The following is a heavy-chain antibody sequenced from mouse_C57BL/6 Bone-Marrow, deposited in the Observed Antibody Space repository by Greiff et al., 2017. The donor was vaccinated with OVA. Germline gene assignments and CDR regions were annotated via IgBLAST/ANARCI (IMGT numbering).Heavy chain of an antibody. V-gene: IGHV14-4*01. D-gene: IGHD1-1*01. CDR2: IDPENGDT. J-gene: IGHJ3*01. Sequence: EVQLVESGAELVRPGASVKLSCTASGFNIKDDYMHWVKQRPEQGLEWIGWIDPENGDTEYASKFQGKATITADTSSNTAYLQLSSLTSEDSAVYFCARWRYGSSPFAYWGQGTLVTVSA. CDR1: GFNIKDDY. CDR3: ARWRYGSSPFAY.